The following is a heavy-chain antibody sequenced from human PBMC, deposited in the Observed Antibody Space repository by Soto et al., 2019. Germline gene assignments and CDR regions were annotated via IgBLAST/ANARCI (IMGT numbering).Heavy chain of an antibody. J-gene: IGHJ4*02. CDR1: GFTFSSYA. D-gene: IGHD3-10*01. CDR3: AKGKGWFGAFDY. Sequence: EVQLLESGGGLVQPGGSLRLSCAASGFTFSSYAMSWVRQAPGKGLEWVSAISGSGGSTYYADSVKGRFTISRDNSKNALYLQMNSLGAEDTAVYYCAKGKGWFGAFDYWGQGTLVTVSS. V-gene: IGHV3-23*01. CDR2: ISGSGGST.